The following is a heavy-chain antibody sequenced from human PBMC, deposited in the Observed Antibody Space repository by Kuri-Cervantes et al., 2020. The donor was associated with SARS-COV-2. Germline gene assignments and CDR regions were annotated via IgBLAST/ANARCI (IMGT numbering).Heavy chain of an antibody. J-gene: IGHJ5*02. CDR3: ARGLLGS. Sequence: GGSLRLSCAASGFTFSSYWMSWVRQAPGKGLEWVSVIYSGGSTYYADSVKGRFTISRDNSKNTLYLQMNSLRAEDTAVYYCARGLLGSWGQGTLVTVSS. CDR1: GFTFSSYW. D-gene: IGHD3-22*01. CDR2: IYSGGST. V-gene: IGHV3-66*01.